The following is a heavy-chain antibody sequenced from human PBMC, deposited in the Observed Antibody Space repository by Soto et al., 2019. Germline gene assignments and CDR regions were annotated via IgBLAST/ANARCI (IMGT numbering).Heavy chain of an antibody. CDR1: GGTFSSYA. V-gene: IGHV1-69*01. Sequence: QVQLVQSGAEVKKPGSSVKVSCKASGGTFSSYAISWVRQAPGQGLEWMGGIIPIFGTANYAQKFQGRVTITADESTSTAYMERSSLRSEDTAVYYCARDSADDYVWGSYRPEDVWVQGTTVTVSS. D-gene: IGHD3-16*02. CDR2: IIPIFGTA. CDR3: ARDSADDYVWGSYRPEDV. J-gene: IGHJ6*02.